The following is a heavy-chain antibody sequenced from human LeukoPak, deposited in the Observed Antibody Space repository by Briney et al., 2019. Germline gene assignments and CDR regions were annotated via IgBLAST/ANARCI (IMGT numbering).Heavy chain of an antibody. CDR2: ISYDGSNK. CDR1: GFAFSRYG. Sequence: TGGSLRLSCAASGFAFSRYGMHWVRQAPGKGLEWVAVISYDGSNKYYADSVKGRFTISRDNSKNTLYLQMNSLRVEDTAVYYCAKDTVRYSSGWASYFDYWGQGTLVTVSS. CDR3: AKDTVRYSSGWASYFDY. V-gene: IGHV3-30*18. J-gene: IGHJ4*02. D-gene: IGHD6-19*01.